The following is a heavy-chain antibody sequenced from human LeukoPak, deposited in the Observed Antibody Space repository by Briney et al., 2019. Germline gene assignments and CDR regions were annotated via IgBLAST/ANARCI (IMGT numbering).Heavy chain of an antibody. CDR3: ASPDLWFGELFHYFDY. Sequence: PGGSLRLSYAASGFTFSSYAMSWVRQAPGKGLEWVSAISGSGGSTYYADSVKGRFTISRDNSKNTLYLQMNSLRAEDTAVYYCASPDLWFGELFHYFDYWGQGTLVTVSS. CDR1: GFTFSSYA. J-gene: IGHJ4*02. CDR2: ISGSGGST. D-gene: IGHD3-10*01. V-gene: IGHV3-23*01.